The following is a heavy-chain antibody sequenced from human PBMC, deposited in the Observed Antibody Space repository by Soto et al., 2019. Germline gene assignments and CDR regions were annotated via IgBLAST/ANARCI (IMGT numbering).Heavy chain of an antibody. D-gene: IGHD3-3*01. CDR1: GYTLTELS. V-gene: IGHV1-24*01. CDR2: FDPEDGET. Sequence: ASVKVSCKVSGYTLTELSMHWVRQAPGKGLEWMGGFDPEDGETIYAQKFQGRVTMTEDTSTDTAYMELSSLRSEDTAVYYCATVSSPQPNPVWSGYPTPTPYYYFDYWGQGTLVTVSS. J-gene: IGHJ4*02. CDR3: ATVSSPQPNPVWSGYPTPTPYYYFDY.